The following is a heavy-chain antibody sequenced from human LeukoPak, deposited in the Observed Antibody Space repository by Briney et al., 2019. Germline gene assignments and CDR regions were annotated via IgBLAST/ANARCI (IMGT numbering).Heavy chain of an antibody. V-gene: IGHV4-59*08. Sequence: SEPLSLTCTVSGGSISSYYWSWIRQPPGKGLEWIGYIYYSGSTNYNPSLKSRVTISVDTSKNQFSLKLSSVTAADTAVYYCARFDYYDSSGYLDYWGQGTLVTVSS. CDR2: IYYSGST. CDR1: GGSISSYY. J-gene: IGHJ4*02. D-gene: IGHD3-22*01. CDR3: ARFDYYDSSGYLDY.